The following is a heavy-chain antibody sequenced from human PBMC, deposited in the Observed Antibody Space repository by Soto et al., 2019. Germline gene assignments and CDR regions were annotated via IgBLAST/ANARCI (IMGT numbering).Heavy chain of an antibody. J-gene: IGHJ4*02. CDR1: GFKVGAFA. CDR2: ISVSDAFI. D-gene: IGHD1-20*01. CDR3: TRETVAGITGLDY. Sequence: GGPLRLSRAAAGFKVGAFAVNGVREAPGKGLEWVSGISVSDAFIYYADSVRGRFSISRDASENILYLQMNSLRVDDTALYYCTRETVAGITGLDYWGPGTLVPVAS. V-gene: IGHV3-23*01.